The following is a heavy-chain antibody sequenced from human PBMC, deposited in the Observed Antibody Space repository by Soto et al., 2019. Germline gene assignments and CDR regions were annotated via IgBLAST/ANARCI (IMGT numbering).Heavy chain of an antibody. V-gene: IGHV3-33*01. CDR1: GFTFSSHG. Sequence: QVQLVESGGGVVQPGRSLRLSCAASGFTFSSHGMHWVRQAPGKGLEWVAVIWYDGTNKYYADSVKGRFTISRDNSKNTLYLQMNSLRADDTAVYYCARDPIYASGVSDHWGQGSLVSVAS. CDR2: IWYDGTNK. J-gene: IGHJ4*02. CDR3: ARDPIYASGVSDH. D-gene: IGHD3-10*01.